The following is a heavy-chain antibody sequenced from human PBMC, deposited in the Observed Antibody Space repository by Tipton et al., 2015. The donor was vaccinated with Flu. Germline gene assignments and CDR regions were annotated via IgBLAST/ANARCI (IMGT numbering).Heavy chain of an antibody. CDR1: GGSINSGGAY. J-gene: IGHJ5*01. CDR3: ARRDYSNYVSEPHNWFDS. Sequence: TLSLTCTVSGGSINSGGAYWTWIRRHPGRGLEWIGCMYYSGSTYINPSLTSRVTMSVDTSKNQFSLELTSVTAADTAVYYCARRDYSNYVSEPHNWFDSWGQGILVTVSS. V-gene: IGHV4-31*03. D-gene: IGHD4-11*01. CDR2: MYYSGST.